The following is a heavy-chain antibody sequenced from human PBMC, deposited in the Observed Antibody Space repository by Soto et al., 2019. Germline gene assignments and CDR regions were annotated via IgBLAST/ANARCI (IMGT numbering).Heavy chain of an antibody. J-gene: IGHJ4*02. V-gene: IGHV4-39*01. CDR1: GISVCTSGYY. D-gene: IGHD2-15*01. CDR2: IYYSGST. CDR3: AGFVVPASRNSDFDY. Sequence: PSETLSLTCTVSGISVCTSGYYLFWVRQPPWNGLDWIGNIYYSGSTFYNPSLSSRVTLSVDTSKNQFSLRLNSVTAADTAVYFCAGFVVPASRNSDFDYWGQGTLVTVSS.